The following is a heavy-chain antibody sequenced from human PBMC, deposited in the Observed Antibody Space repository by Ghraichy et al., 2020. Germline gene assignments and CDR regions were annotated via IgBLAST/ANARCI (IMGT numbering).Heavy chain of an antibody. CDR2: IYYSGST. V-gene: IGHV4-39*01. Sequence: SETLSLTCTVSGGSISSSSYYWGWIRQPPGKGLEWIGSIYYSGSTYYNPSLKSRVTISVDTSKNQFSLKLSSVTAADTAVYYCAISPWGYSGSYYTPYWYFDLWGRGTLVTVSS. J-gene: IGHJ2*01. CDR1: GGSISSSSYY. CDR3: AISPWGYSGSYYTPYWYFDL. D-gene: IGHD1-26*01.